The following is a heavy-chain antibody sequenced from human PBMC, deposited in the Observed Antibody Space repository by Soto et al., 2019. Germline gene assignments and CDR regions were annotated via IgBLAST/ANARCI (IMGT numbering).Heavy chain of an antibody. Sequence: GGSLRLSCAASGFTFTIYAMSWVRQAPGKGLEWVSIINGGGDSTYYADSVKGRFTISRDNSKNTLYLQMNSLRAEDTAVYYCAKEGGENRFPLNWFDPWGQGTLVTVSS. CDR3: AKEGGENRFPLNWFDP. V-gene: IGHV3-23*01. D-gene: IGHD1-26*01. CDR1: GFTFTIYA. CDR2: INGGGDST. J-gene: IGHJ5*02.